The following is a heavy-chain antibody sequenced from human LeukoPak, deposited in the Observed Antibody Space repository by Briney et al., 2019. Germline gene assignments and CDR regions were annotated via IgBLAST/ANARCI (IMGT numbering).Heavy chain of an antibody. CDR1: GVSISSSNSY. J-gene: IGHJ4*02. CDR3: ARDTYGDYQPFDY. D-gene: IGHD4-17*01. CDR2: IYYSGNT. V-gene: IGHV4-39*02. Sequence: PSETLSLTCTVSGVSISSSNSYWGWIRQPPGKGLEWIGSIYYSGNTYYNASLKSQVSISIDTSKNQFSLRLTSVTAADTAVYYCARDTYGDYQPFDYWGQGTLVTVSS.